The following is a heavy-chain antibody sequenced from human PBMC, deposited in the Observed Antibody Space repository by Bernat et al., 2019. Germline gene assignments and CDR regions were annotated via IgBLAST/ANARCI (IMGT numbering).Heavy chain of an antibody. CDR2: ISAYNGNT. CDR3: ATTRAGVYYYDSSGYYYPY. CDR1: GYTFTSYG. Sequence: QVRLVQSGAEVKKPGASVKVSCKASGYTFTSYGISWVRQAPGQGLEWMGWISAYNGNTNYAQKLQGRVTMTTDTSTSTAYMELRSLRSDDTAVYYCATTRAGVYYYDSSGYYYPYWGQGTLVTVSS. V-gene: IGHV1-18*01. J-gene: IGHJ4*02. D-gene: IGHD3-22*01.